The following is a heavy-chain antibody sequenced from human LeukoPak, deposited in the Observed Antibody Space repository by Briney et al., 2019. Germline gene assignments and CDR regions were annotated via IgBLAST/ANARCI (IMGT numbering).Heavy chain of an antibody. J-gene: IGHJ4*02. D-gene: IGHD5-18*01. CDR2: ISSSGSTI. Sequence: PGGSLRLSCAASGFTFSDYYMSWIRQAPGKGLEWASYISSSGSTIYYADSVKGRFTISRDNAKNSLYLQMNSLRAEDTAVYYCARARYSYGYPLFDYWGQGTLVTVSS. CDR1: GFTFSDYY. CDR3: ARARYSYGYPLFDY. V-gene: IGHV3-11*01.